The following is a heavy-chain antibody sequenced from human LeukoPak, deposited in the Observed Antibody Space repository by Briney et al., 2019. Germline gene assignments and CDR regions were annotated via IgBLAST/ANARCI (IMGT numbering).Heavy chain of an antibody. CDR1: GFTFSSYE. D-gene: IGHD3-10*01. J-gene: IGHJ3*02. CDR2: ISGSGSTI. CDR3: ARDTFRVRGVIITHAFDI. V-gene: IGHV3-48*03. Sequence: GGSLRLSCAASGFTFSSYEMNWVRQAPGKGLEWVSYISGSGSTIYYADSVKGRFTISRDNAKNSLYLQMNSLRAEDTAVYYCARDTFRVRGVIITHAFDIWGQGTMVTVSS.